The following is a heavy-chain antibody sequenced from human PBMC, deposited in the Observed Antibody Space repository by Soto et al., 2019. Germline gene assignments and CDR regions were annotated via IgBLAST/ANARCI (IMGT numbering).Heavy chain of an antibody. CDR2: ISGSGGST. CDR1: GVTFSSYA. D-gene: IGHD3-22*01. V-gene: IGHV3-23*01. J-gene: IGHJ4*02. CDR3: AKDPYDSSGYPDY. Sequence: EVQLLDSGGGLVQPGGSLRLYCAASGVTFSSYAMSWVRQPPGKGLALVSGISGSGGSTYYADSVKGRFTITRDNSKNTLYLQINSLRAEDTAVYYVAKDPYDSSGYPDYWGQGTLVTVSS.